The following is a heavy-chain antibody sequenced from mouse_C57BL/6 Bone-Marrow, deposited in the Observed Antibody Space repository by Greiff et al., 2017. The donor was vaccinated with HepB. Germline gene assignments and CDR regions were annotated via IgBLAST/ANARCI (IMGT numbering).Heavy chain of an antibody. J-gene: IGHJ2*01. CDR1: GYAFTNYL. Sequence: QVQLKESGAELVRPGTSVKVSCKASGYAFTNYLIEWVKQRPGQGLEWIGVINPGSGGTNYNEKFKGKATLTADKSSSTAYMQLSSLTSEDSAVYFCAREKGIFDYWGQGTTLTVSS. CDR3: AREKGIFDY. CDR2: INPGSGGT. V-gene: IGHV1-54*01.